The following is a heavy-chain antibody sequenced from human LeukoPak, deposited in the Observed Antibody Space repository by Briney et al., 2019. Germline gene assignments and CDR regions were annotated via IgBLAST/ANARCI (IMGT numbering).Heavy chain of an antibody. V-gene: IGHV3-23*01. Sequence: GGSLRLSCAASGFTFSSYAMSWVRQAPGKGLEWVSAISGSGGSTYYADSVKGRFTISRDNSKNTLYLQMNSLRAEDTAVYYCAKVGFGEAPREWQWLVLGYEVGAETPRAFDIWGQGTMVTVSS. D-gene: IGHD6-19*01. J-gene: IGHJ3*02. CDR3: AKVGFGEAPREWQWLVLGYEVGAETPRAFDI. CDR1: GFTFSSYA. CDR2: ISGSGGST.